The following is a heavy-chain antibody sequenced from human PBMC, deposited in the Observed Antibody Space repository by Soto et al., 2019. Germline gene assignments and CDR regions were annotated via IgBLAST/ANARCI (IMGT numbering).Heavy chain of an antibody. D-gene: IGHD3-22*01. V-gene: IGHV3-30-3*01. J-gene: IGHJ4*02. CDR2: ISYDGSNK. CDR1: GFTFSSYA. CDR3: ARESNYYDSSGYVDY. Sequence: GGSLRLSCAASGFTFSSYAMHWVRQAPGKGLEWVAVISYDGSNKYYADSVKGRFTISRDNSKNTLYLQMNSLRAEDTAVYYCARESNYYDSSGYVDYWGQGTLVTVSS.